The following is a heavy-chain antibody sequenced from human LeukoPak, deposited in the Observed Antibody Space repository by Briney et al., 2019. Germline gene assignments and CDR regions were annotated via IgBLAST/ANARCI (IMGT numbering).Heavy chain of an antibody. Sequence: SETLSLTCTVSGGSISSYYWSWIRQPPGKGLEWIGYICYSGSTNYNPSLKSRVTISVDTSKNQFSLKLSSVTAADTAVYYCARDIASDYWGQGTLVTVSS. CDR3: ARDIASDY. V-gene: IGHV4-59*01. CDR2: ICYSGST. J-gene: IGHJ4*02. D-gene: IGHD3-16*02. CDR1: GGSISSYY.